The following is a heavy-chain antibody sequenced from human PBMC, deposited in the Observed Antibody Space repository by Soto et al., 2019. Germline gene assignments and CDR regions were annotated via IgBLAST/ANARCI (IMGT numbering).Heavy chain of an antibody. V-gene: IGHV1-69*13. D-gene: IGHD6-19*01. CDR2: IIPIFGTA. CDR3: ARTYDEYSSGWEAIDY. Sequence: ASVKVSCKASGGTFSSYAISWVRQAPGQGLEWMGGIIPIFGTANYAQKFQGRVTITADESTSTAYMELSSLRDEDTAVYYCARTYDEYSSGWEAIDYWGQGTLVTVSS. CDR1: GGTFSSYA. J-gene: IGHJ4*02.